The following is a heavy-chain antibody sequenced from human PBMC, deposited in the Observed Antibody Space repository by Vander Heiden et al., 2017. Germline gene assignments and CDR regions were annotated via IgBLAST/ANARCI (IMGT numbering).Heavy chain of an antibody. CDR2: IYYSGST. Sequence: QVQLQESGPGLVKPSETLSLTCTVSGGSVSSGSYYWSWIRQPPGKGLEWIGYIYYSGSTNYNPSLKSRVTISVDTSKNQFSLKLSSVTAADTAVYYCAREPTTSGRHYYYYYGMDVWGQGTTVTVSS. J-gene: IGHJ6*02. CDR1: GGSVSSGSYY. D-gene: IGHD4-4*01. V-gene: IGHV4-61*01. CDR3: AREPTTSGRHYYYYYGMDV.